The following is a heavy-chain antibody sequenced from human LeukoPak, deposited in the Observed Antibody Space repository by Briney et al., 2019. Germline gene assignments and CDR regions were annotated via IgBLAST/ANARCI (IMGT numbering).Heavy chain of an antibody. Sequence: GGSLRLSCAASGSSVTTSYLRWVRQAPGKGLEWVSQIYSGGSTYYADSVKGRFSISRDKSKNTLYLQINSLRADDRAVYYCARASTDNWYNYFDLWGQGTLVTVSS. V-gene: IGHV3-66*01. CDR3: ARASTDNWYNYFDL. J-gene: IGHJ4*02. CDR2: IYSGGST. CDR1: GSSVTTSY. D-gene: IGHD1/OR15-1a*01.